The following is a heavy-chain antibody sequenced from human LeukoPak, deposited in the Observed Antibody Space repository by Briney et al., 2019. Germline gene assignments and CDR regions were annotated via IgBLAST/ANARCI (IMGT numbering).Heavy chain of an antibody. Sequence: GGSLRLSCAASGFTFSSYWMNWVRQAPGKGLEWVANIKQDGSAKYYVDSVKGRFTISRDNAKNSLYLQMNSLRAEDTAVYYCARRGYSGSYYFEDWGRGTLVTVSS. CDR3: ARRGYSGSYYFED. D-gene: IGHD1-26*01. CDR1: GFTFSSYW. CDR2: IKQDGSAK. J-gene: IGHJ4*02. V-gene: IGHV3-7*01.